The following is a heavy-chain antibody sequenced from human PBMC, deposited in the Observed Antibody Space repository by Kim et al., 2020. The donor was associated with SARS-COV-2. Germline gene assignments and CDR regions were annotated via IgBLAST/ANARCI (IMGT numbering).Heavy chain of an antibody. CDR1: GYTFSSYD. V-gene: IGHV1-8*01. D-gene: IGHD3-22*01. CDR3: ARRADHYVSSSYYF. Sequence: ASVKVSCKASGYTFSSYDVNWVRQANGHGLEWMGWMNPNSGNTGYARKFQGRVTMTRDTSISTAYMELSSLRAEDTAVYYCARRADHYVSSSYYFWGQGT. J-gene: IGHJ4*02. CDR2: MNPNSGNT.